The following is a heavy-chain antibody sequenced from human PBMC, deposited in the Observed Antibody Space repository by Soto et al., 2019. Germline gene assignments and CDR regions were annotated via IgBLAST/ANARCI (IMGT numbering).Heavy chain of an antibody. CDR2: IFSNDAK. V-gene: IGHV2-26*01. D-gene: IGHD3-10*01. CDR1: GFSLSNARMR. J-gene: IGHJ4*02. Sequence: QVTLKESGPVLVKPTETLTLTCTVSGFSLSNARMRVSWIRQPPGKALEWLAHIFSNDAKSSSASLKSRLTIAKDTSKSQVVLTMTNMDPVDTATYYCARIRGWGWLGPNDYWGQGTLVTVSS. CDR3: ARIRGWGWLGPNDY.